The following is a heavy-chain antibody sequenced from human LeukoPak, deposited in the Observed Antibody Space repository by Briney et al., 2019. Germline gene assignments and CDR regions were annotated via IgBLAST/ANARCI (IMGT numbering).Heavy chain of an antibody. CDR2: SRDRTNSYST. Sequence: PGGSLRLSCAASGFTFSDHYLEWVRQAPGKGLEWVGRSRDRTNSYSTEYAASVKGRFTFSRDDSKNSLYLQMNSLKTEDTAIYYCTRDLQEMADYWGQGTLVTVSS. CDR3: TRDLQEMADY. D-gene: IGHD5-24*01. CDR1: GFTFSDHY. J-gene: IGHJ4*02. V-gene: IGHV3-72*01.